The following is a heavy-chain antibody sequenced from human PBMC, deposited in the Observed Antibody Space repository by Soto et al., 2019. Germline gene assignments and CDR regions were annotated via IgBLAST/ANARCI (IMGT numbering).Heavy chain of an antibody. D-gene: IGHD5-12*01. J-gene: IGHJ4*02. CDR3: ARGLRWLQSPEPFDY. CDR2: INPSGGST. V-gene: IGHV1-46*01. CDR1: GYTFTSYY. Sequence: ASVKVSCKASGYTFTSYYMHWVRQAPGQGLEWMGIINPSGGSTSYAQKFQGRVTMTRDTSTSTVYMELSSLRSEDTAVYYCARGLRWLQSPEPFDYWGQGTLVTVSS.